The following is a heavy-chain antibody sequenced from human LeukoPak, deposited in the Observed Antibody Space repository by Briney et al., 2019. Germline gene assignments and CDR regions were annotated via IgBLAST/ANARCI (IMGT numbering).Heavy chain of an antibody. D-gene: IGHD6-6*01. V-gene: IGHV3-21*01. Sequence: GGSLRLSCAASGFIFSSYSMNWVRQAPGKGLEWVSSISSGSSYIYYADSVKGRFTISRDNAKNSLYLLMNSLRAEDTAVYYCARDEYSSSRKDYWGQGTLVTVSS. J-gene: IGHJ4*02. CDR1: GFIFSSYS. CDR2: ISSGSSYI. CDR3: ARDEYSSSRKDY.